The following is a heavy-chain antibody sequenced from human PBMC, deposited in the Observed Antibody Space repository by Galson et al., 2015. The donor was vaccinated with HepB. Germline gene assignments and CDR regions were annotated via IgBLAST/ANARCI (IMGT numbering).Heavy chain of an antibody. D-gene: IGHD2/OR15-2a*01. Sequence: SLRLSCAVSGFSITNYWMNWVRQAPGKGLEWVANIKHDGSEKYYVDSVKGRFTISRDSAKNSLYLQMSSLRAEDTAVYYCARNRGGDYWGLGTLVTVSS. V-gene: IGHV3-7*03. CDR1: GFSITNYW. J-gene: IGHJ4*02. CDR2: IKHDGSEK. CDR3: ARNRGGDY.